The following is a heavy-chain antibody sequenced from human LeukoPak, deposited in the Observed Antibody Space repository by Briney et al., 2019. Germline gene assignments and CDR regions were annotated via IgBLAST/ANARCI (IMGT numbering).Heavy chain of an antibody. CDR3: ANSLRGYSYATFDF. D-gene: IGHD5-18*01. CDR1: GFTFSSYA. Sequence: GDTLRLSCAASGFTFSSYAMSWVSQTPGKGLEWVSSISGSSGGTYYADSVRGRFTISRDNSKNTLYLQMNSLRAEDTAVYYCANSLRGYSYATFDFWGQGTLVTVSS. CDR2: ISGSSGGT. V-gene: IGHV3-23*01. J-gene: IGHJ4*02.